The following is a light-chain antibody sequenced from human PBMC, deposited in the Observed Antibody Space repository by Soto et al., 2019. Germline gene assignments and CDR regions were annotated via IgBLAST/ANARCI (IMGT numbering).Light chain of an antibody. Sequence: QSVLTQPPSVSAAPGQKVTISFSGSSSNIGTYYVSWYQQFPGSAPKLLIHENNKRPSGIPDRFSGSKSGTSATLDITGLQTGDEAVYYCGAWDRSLSGGIFGGGTKVTVL. V-gene: IGLV1-51*02. CDR3: GAWDRSLSGGI. J-gene: IGLJ2*01. CDR1: SSNIGTYY. CDR2: ENN.